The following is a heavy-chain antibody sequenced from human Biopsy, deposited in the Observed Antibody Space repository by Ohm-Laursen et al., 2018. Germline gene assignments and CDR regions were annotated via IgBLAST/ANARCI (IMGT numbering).Heavy chain of an antibody. CDR3: AKDRRAVAGYDAFDV. J-gene: IGHJ3*01. CDR1: GFTFDDYA. V-gene: IGHV3-9*01. Sequence: SLRLSCTASGFTFDDYAMHWVRQAPGKGLEWVSGISWNSGSIGYADSVKGRFTISRDNAKNSLYLQMNSLRAEDTALYYCAKDRRAVAGYDAFDVWGQGTMVTVSS. CDR2: ISWNSGSI. D-gene: IGHD6-19*01.